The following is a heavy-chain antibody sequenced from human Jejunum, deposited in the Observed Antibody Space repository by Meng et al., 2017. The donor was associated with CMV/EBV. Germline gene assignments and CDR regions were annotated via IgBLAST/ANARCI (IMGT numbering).Heavy chain of an antibody. D-gene: IGHD6-6*01. J-gene: IGHJ4*02. CDR3: ASEYSSSSC. CDR2: INHSGST. CDR1: GGSFSDYY. V-gene: IGHV4-34*01. Sequence: LSCAVDGGSFSDYYWSWLRQPPKEGLEWVREINHSGSTNYDPSLKSRVTISVDTSKNQFSLKLSSVTAADTAVYYCASEYSSSSCWGQGTLVTVSS.